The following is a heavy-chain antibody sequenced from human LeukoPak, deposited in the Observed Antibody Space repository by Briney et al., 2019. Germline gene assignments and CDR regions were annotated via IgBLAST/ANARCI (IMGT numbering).Heavy chain of an antibody. CDR2: IYSGGST. Sequence: PGGSLRLSCAASGFXVSSNYISWVRQAPGKGLEWVSVIYSGGSTYYADSVKGRFTISRDNSKNTLYLQMNSLRAEDTAVYYCARSHSSGYYYVVDYFDYWGQGTLVTVSS. D-gene: IGHD3-22*01. CDR3: ARSHSSGYYYVVDYFDY. J-gene: IGHJ4*02. V-gene: IGHV3-53*01. CDR1: GFXVSSNY.